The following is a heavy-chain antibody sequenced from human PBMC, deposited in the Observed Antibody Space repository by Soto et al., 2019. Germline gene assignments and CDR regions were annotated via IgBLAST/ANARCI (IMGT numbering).Heavy chain of an antibody. CDR1: GFTFSRYW. V-gene: IGHV3-7*01. CDR2: IKQDGSEI. J-gene: IGHJ4*02. Sequence: GSLRLSCAASGFTFSRYWMTWVRQAPGKGLEWVANIKQDGSEIYYVDSVKGRFTISRDNAENSLYLQMNSLRAEDTAVYYCARDPVCSGGSCYDYWGQGTLVTVSS. CDR3: ARDPVCSGGSCYDY. D-gene: IGHD2-15*01.